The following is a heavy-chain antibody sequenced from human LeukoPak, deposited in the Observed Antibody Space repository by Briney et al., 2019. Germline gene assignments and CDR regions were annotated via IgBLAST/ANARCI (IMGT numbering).Heavy chain of an antibody. Sequence: ASVKVSCKASGYTFTGYYMHWVRQAPGQGLEWMGWINPNSGGTNYAQKFQGRVTMTRDTSISTAYMELSRLRSDDTAVYYCAREDSSGWYGGAPQGTINWFDPWGQGTLVTVSS. CDR2: INPNSGGT. D-gene: IGHD6-19*01. CDR1: GYTFTGYY. V-gene: IGHV1-2*02. J-gene: IGHJ5*02. CDR3: AREDSSGWYGGAPQGTINWFDP.